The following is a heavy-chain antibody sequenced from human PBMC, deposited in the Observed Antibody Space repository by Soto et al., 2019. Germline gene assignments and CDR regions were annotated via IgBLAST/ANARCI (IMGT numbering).Heavy chain of an antibody. CDR1: GGSICSGGYY. D-gene: IGHD6-13*01. J-gene: IGHJ4*02. CDR3: AVRYSSSWPFDY. CDR2: IYYSGST. V-gene: IGHV4-31*03. Sequence: SETLALTCTVSGGSICSGGYYWSWIRQHPGKGLEWIGYIYYSGSTYYNPSLKSRVTISVDTSKNQFSLKLSSVTAADTAVYYCAVRYSSSWPFDYWGQGTLVTVSS.